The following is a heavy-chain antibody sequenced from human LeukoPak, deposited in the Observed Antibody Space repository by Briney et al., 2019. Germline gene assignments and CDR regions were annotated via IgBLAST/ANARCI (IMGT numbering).Heavy chain of an antibody. V-gene: IGHV3-30*18. CDR3: AKDLATKYALDY. CDR2: ISYEGSTI. D-gene: IGHD2-8*01. Sequence: GGSLRLSCAASGFTFSSYAMSWVRQAPGRGLEWVAFISYEGSTIYYADSVKGRFTISRDNSKNTLSLQMHSLRAEDTAVYYCAKDLATKYALDYWGQGTLVTVSS. CDR1: GFTFSSYA. J-gene: IGHJ4*02.